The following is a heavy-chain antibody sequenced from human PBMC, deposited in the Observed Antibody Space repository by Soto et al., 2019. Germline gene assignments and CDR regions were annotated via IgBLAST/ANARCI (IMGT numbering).Heavy chain of an antibody. J-gene: IGHJ5*02. CDR3: ARDGAGIAAARKKGNWFDP. CDR1: GYTFTSYG. D-gene: IGHD6-13*01. Sequence: ASVKVSCKASGYTFTSYGISWVRQAPGQGLEWMGWISAYNGNTNYAQKLQGRVTMTTDTSTSTAYMELRSLRSDDTAVYYCARDGAGIAAARKKGNWFDPWGQGTLVTVS. CDR2: ISAYNGNT. V-gene: IGHV1-18*01.